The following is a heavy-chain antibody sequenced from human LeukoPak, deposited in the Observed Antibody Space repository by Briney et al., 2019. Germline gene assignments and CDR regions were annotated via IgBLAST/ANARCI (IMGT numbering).Heavy chain of an antibody. CDR1: GYTFTDYY. J-gene: IGHJ4*02. Sequence: ASVRVSCKTSGYTFTDYYIHWMRQAPGQGLEWMGWISAYNGNTNYAQKLQGRVTMTTDTSTSTAYMELRSLRSDDTAVYYCARGPYDSSGYYPRPSSDFDYWGQGTLVTVSS. CDR3: ARGPYDSSGYYPRPSSDFDY. CDR2: ISAYNGNT. V-gene: IGHV1-18*01. D-gene: IGHD3-22*01.